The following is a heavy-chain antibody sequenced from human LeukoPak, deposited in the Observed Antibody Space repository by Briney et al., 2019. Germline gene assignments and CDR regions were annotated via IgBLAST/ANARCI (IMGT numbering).Heavy chain of an antibody. CDR3: AKYGGSPANYFDY. CDR1: GDSISAYY. D-gene: IGHD1-26*01. Sequence: SETLSLTCTVSGDSISAYYWSWVRQPPGKGLEWIAYIHYTGSINYNPSLKSLVTISMDTSKSQFSLHVNSVTAADTAVYYCAKYGGSPANYFDYWGRGTLVTVSS. V-gene: IGHV4-59*08. CDR2: IHYTGSI. J-gene: IGHJ4*02.